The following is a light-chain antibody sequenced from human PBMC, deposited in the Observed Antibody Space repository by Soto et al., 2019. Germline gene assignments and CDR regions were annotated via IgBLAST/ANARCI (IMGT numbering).Light chain of an antibody. V-gene: IGKV1-16*02. CDR1: EDINTY. CDR2: AAS. J-gene: IGKJ4*01. Sequence: DIQLTQSPSSLSASIGDRVTITCRASEDINTYLAWFQWRPGKPPKSLIYAASSLQSGVPSKFSGSGSGTDFTLTITSLQPEDFATYYCQQYTSYPLTFGGGTKVEIK. CDR3: QQYTSYPLT.